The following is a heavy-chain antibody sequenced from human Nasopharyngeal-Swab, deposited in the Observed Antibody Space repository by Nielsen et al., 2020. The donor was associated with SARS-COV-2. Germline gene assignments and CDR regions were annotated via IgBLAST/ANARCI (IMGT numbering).Heavy chain of an antibody. V-gene: IGHV1-18*01. CDR1: GYTFTSYG. J-gene: IGHJ6*02. CDR3: ARAGWAAAAPSYGMDV. D-gene: IGHD6-13*01. CDR2: ISAYNGNT. Sequence: ASVKVSCKASGYTFTSYGISWVRQAPGQGLEWMGWISAYNGNTNYAQKLQGRVTMTTDTSTSTAYMELRSLRSDDTAVYYCARAGWAAAAPSYGMDVWGQGTTVTVSS.